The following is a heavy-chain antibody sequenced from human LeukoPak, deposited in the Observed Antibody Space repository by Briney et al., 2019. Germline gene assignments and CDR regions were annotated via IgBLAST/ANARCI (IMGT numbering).Heavy chain of an antibody. J-gene: IGHJ6*03. D-gene: IGHD3-16*01. CDR1: GFTFSDRY. V-gene: IGHV3-72*01. Sequence: PGGSLRLSCAASGFTFSDRYMDWVRQAPGKGLEWVGRSRNKANSYSTEYAASVRGRFTISRDDSKNSLYLQMSGLKTEDTAVFFWGGGFPIQNFSSYRAVGGKGPTVTVSS. CDR3: GGGFPIQNFSSYRAV. CDR2: SRNKANSYST.